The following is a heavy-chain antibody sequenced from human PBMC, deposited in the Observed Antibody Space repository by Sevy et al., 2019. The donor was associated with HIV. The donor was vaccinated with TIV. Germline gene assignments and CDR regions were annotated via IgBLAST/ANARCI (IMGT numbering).Heavy chain of an antibody. Sequence: GGSLRLSFAASGFTFSSYGMHWVRQAPGKGLEWVAVISYAGSNKYYADSVKGRFTISRDNSKNTLYLQMNSLRAEDTAVYYCARDVAFTTEYSYGMDVWGQGTTVTVSS. V-gene: IGHV3-30*03. CDR3: ARDVAFTTEYSYGMDV. CDR2: ISYAGSNK. CDR1: GFTFSSYG. J-gene: IGHJ6*02. D-gene: IGHD4-17*01.